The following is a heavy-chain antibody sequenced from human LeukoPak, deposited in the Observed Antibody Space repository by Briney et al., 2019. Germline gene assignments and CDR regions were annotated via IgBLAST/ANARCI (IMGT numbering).Heavy chain of an antibody. Sequence: GGSLRLSCVASGIIVRNNYMTWVRQAPGKGLEWVSVIYNGGSIYYGDSVKGRFTISADNTRNMVYLQMNGLRAEDTAVYYCARTGGGNSGPFDYWGQGTLVTVS. CDR1: GIIVRNNY. D-gene: IGHD4-23*01. CDR2: IYNGGSI. CDR3: ARTGGGNSGPFDY. J-gene: IGHJ4*02. V-gene: IGHV3-53*01.